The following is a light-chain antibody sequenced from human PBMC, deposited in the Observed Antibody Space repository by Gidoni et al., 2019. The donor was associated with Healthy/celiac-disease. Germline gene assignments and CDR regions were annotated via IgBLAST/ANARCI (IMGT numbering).Light chain of an antibody. CDR2: AAS. CDR1: QGSSSW. J-gene: IGKJ4*01. V-gene: IGKV1-12*01. Sequence: DIQMTQSRSSVSASVGDRVTITCRASQGSSSWLAWYQQKPGKSPKILIYAASRLQSGVQSRFSGCGSGSDFTLTIRILQPVDFATYYCQQANRFPLTFGGGTKVEIK. CDR3: QQANRFPLT.